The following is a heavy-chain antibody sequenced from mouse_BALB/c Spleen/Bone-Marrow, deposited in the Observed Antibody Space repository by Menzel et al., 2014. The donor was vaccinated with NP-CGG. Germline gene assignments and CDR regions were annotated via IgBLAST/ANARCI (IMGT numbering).Heavy chain of an antibody. V-gene: IGHV1-39*01. Sequence: EVQLQQSGPELEKPGASVKISCKASGYSFTGYNMNWVKQNNGKSLEWIGNIDPYYGDVNYNQKFKDKATLTVDKSSSTAYMQLKSLTSEDAAVYYCARSGALYGSPLAFWGQGTLVTVSA. D-gene: IGHD2-1*01. CDR2: IDPYYGDV. J-gene: IGHJ3*01. CDR3: ARSGALYGSPLAF. CDR1: GYSFTGYN.